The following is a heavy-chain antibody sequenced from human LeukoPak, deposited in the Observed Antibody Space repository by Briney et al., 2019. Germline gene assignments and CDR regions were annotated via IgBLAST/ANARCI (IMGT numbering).Heavy chain of an antibody. Sequence: GGSLRLSCAASGFTFSSYEMNWLRQAPGKGLEWVSYISSSGSTIYYADSVKGRFTISRDNAKNSLYLQMNSLRAEDTAVYYCARGNYGSGFDPWGQGTLVTVSS. V-gene: IGHV3-48*03. CDR3: ARGNYGSGFDP. CDR2: ISSSGSTI. D-gene: IGHD3-10*01. J-gene: IGHJ5*02. CDR1: GFTFSSYE.